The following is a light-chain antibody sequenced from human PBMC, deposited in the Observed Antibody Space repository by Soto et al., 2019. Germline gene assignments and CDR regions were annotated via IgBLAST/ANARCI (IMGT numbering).Light chain of an antibody. Sequence: IQLTQSPSSLSASVGDRVTITCRASQGISSFLAWYQQKPGKAPKLLIYGASTLQSGVPSRFSGSGSGTDFTLTIGSLQPDDVANYYCQQLNSFPIPFGPGTKVDIK. CDR3: QQLNSFPIP. CDR1: QGISSF. J-gene: IGKJ3*01. CDR2: GAS. V-gene: IGKV1-9*01.